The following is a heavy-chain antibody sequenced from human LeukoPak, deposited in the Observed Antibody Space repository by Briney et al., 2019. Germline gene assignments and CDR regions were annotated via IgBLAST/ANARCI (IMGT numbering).Heavy chain of an antibody. J-gene: IGHJ3*02. CDR1: IFGSYW. CDR3: AKSGPAAGRPDAFDI. D-gene: IGHD2-2*01. V-gene: IGHV4-39*07. Sequence: IFGSYWMGWVRQVPGKGLECIGTIYYSGITYYSSSLKSRVTISVDTSKNQFSLKLSSVTAADTAVYFCAKSGPAAGRPDAFDIWGQGTMVTVSS. CDR2: IYYSGIT.